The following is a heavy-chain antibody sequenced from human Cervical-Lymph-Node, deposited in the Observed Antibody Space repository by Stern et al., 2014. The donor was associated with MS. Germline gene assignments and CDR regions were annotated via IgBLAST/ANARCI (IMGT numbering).Heavy chain of an antibody. CDR2: IVGDSADT. V-gene: IGHV1-58*02. D-gene: IGHD3-10*01. Sequence: QLVESGPEVKRPGTSVRVSCKASGFTFLSSAMQWVRQARGQRLEWVGFIVGDSADTRYAHKCHDRVTISRDMSTSTVNMELSSLRSEDTAVYYCAAEGEYIRSGIYHYTGMDVWGQGTTVTVSS. J-gene: IGHJ6*02. CDR3: AAEGEYIRSGIYHYTGMDV. CDR1: GFTFLSSA.